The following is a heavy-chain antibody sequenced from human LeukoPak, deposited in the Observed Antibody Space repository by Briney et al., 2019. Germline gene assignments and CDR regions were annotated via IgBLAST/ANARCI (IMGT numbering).Heavy chain of an antibody. Sequence: TSETLSLTCTVSGGSISSSSYHWGWIRQPPGKGLEWIGSIYYSGSTYYNPSLKSRVAISVDTSKNQFSLKLSSVTAADTAVYYCAVLPAYYYDSSGYKWGQGTLVTVSS. J-gene: IGHJ4*02. V-gene: IGHV4-39*01. CDR2: IYYSGST. CDR1: GGSISSSSYH. D-gene: IGHD3-22*01. CDR3: AVLPAYYYDSSGYK.